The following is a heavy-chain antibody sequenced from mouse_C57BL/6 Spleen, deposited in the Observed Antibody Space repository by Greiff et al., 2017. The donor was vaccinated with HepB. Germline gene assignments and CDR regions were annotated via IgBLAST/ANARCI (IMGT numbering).Heavy chain of an antibody. CDR1: GFTFSDYY. CDR3: ARGGGWLPLWDFDV. CDR2: INYDGSST. Sequence: DVQLVESEGGLVQPGSSMKLSCTASGFTFSDYYMAWVRQVPEKGLEWVANINYDGSSTYYLDSLKSRFIISRDNAKNILYLQMSSLKSEDTATYYCARGGGWLPLWDFDVWGTGTTVTVSS. J-gene: IGHJ1*03. V-gene: IGHV5-16*01. D-gene: IGHD2-3*01.